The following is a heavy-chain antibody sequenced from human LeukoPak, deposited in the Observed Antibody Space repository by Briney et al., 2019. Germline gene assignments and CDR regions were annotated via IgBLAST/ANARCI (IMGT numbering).Heavy chain of an antibody. Sequence: PGGSLRLSCAASEISVSSNYMSWVRQAPGKGLEWVSVLYSGGSIYYADSVKGRFTISRDNSKNTLYLQMNSLRAEDTAVYYCARGGGYGQDFDYWGQGTLVTVSS. V-gene: IGHV3-53*01. J-gene: IGHJ4*02. CDR2: LYSGGSI. D-gene: IGHD5-12*01. CDR3: ARGGGYGQDFDY. CDR1: EISVSSNY.